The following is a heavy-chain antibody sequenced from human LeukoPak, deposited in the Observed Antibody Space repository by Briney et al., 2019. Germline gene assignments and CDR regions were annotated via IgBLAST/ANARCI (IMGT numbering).Heavy chain of an antibody. CDR1: GGSISSGGYY. V-gene: IGHV4-31*03. J-gene: IGHJ6*02. CDR2: IYYSGST. D-gene: IGHD4-17*01. Sequence: SETLSLTCTVSGGSISSGGYYWSWIRHHPVKGLEWIGHIYYSGSTYYNPSLKSRVTTSVDTSKNQFSLKLSSVTAADTAVYYCARDDYGDYGSTYGMDVWGQGTTVTVSS. CDR3: ARDDYGDYGSTYGMDV.